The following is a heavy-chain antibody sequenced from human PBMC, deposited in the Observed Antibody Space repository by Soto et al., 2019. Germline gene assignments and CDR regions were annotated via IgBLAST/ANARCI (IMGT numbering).Heavy chain of an antibody. CDR2: ISGSGDTT. CDR3: AKDMGVYDSSGYPPGGVDY. D-gene: IGHD3-22*01. V-gene: IGHV3-23*01. Sequence: HPGGSLRLSCAASGFTFTSYAMIWVRQAPGKGLEWVSVISGSGDTTYYAPSVKGRFTISRDNSKNTLYLQMNSLRAEDTAVYYSAKDMGVYDSSGYPPGGVDYWGQGTLVTVSS. J-gene: IGHJ4*02. CDR1: GFTFTSYA.